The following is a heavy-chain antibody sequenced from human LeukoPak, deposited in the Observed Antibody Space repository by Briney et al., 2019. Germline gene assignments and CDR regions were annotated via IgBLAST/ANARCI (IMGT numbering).Heavy chain of an antibody. J-gene: IGHJ4*02. Sequence: ETLSLTCTVSGGSISSYYWSWIRQPPGKGLEWIGYIYHSGSSNYNPSLKSRVTISVDTSKKQFSLKLNSVTAADTAVYYCARASMGYSSSWHFDYWGQGTLVTVSS. CDR3: ARASMGYSSSWHFDY. CDR1: GGSISSYY. V-gene: IGHV4-59*01. D-gene: IGHD6-13*01. CDR2: IYHSGSS.